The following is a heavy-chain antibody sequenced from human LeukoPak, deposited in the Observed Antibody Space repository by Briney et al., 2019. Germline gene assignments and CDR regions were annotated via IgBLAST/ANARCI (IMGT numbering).Heavy chain of an antibody. Sequence: SETLSLTXTVSGGSISSYYWSWIRQPARKGLEWIGRIYTSGSTNYNPSLKSRVTMSVDTSKNQFSLKLSSVTAADTAVYYCARSTAKSRYYYYYYYMDVWGTGTTVTVSS. CDR1: GGSISSYY. CDR3: ARSTAKSRYYYYYYYMDV. D-gene: IGHD5-18*01. V-gene: IGHV4-4*07. J-gene: IGHJ6*03. CDR2: IYTSGST.